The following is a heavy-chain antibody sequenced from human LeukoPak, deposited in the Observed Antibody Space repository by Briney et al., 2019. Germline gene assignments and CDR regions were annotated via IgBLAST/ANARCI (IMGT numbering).Heavy chain of an antibody. CDR1: GFTFTVYW. CDR3: VREVPGIKVAFDL. CDR2: INKEGSAQ. D-gene: IGHD2-2*01. V-gene: IGHV3-7*04. J-gene: IGHJ3*01. Sequence: PGGSLRLSCAASGFTFTVYWMSWVRQAPGKGLEWLANINKEGSAQYYVDSVKGRFTISRDSAQNSIYLQVNSLRADDTAVYYCVREVPGIKVAFDLWGQGTMLSVSS.